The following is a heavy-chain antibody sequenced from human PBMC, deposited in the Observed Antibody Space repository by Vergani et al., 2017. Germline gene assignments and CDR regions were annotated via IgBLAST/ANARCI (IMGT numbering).Heavy chain of an antibody. V-gene: IGHV1-18*01. J-gene: IGHJ6*02. D-gene: IGHD2-2*01. CDR1: GYTFSTYG. Sequence: QVQLLQSGAEVKKPGASVKVSCKASGYTFSTYGISWVRQAPGQGLEWMGWISAYNGNTNYAQKLQGRVTITTDTSTSTVYMELRSLRSDDTAVYYCARDPDIVVVPAAPYYYYYYGMDVWGQGTTVTVSS. CDR2: ISAYNGNT. CDR3: ARDPDIVVVPAAPYYYYYYGMDV.